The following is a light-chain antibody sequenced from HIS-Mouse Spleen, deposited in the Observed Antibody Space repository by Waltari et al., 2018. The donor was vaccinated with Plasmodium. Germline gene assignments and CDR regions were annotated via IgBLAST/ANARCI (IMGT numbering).Light chain of an antibody. CDR1: RSDVGGYNY. J-gene: IGLJ1*01. CDR3: SSYTSSSTLDV. Sequence: QSALTQPASVSGSPGQSITISCTGTRSDVGGYNYVSWYQQHPGKAPTLMIYDVSNQPSGVSNRFSGSKSGNTASLTISGLQAEDEADYYCSSYTSSSTLDVFGTGTKVTVL. V-gene: IGLV2-14*01. CDR2: DVS.